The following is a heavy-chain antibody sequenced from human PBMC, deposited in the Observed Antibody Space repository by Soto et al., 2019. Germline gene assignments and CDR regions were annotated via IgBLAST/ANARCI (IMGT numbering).Heavy chain of an antibody. Sequence: ASVKVSCKASGYTFTGYYMHWVRQAPGQGLEWMGWINPSSGGTNYAQKFQGWVTMTRDTSISTAYMELSRLRSDDTAVYYCARDPAGPSMTAAAGWFDPWGQGTLVTVSS. D-gene: IGHD6-13*01. V-gene: IGHV1-2*04. CDR2: INPSSGGT. J-gene: IGHJ5*02. CDR3: ARDPAGPSMTAAAGWFDP. CDR1: GYTFTGYY.